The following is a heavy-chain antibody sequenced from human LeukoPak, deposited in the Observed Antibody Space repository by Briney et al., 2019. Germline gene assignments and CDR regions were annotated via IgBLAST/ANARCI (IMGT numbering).Heavy chain of an antibody. CDR1: GGSIRSYY. CDR2: IYYSGST. D-gene: IGHD3-10*01. CDR3: ARDSDRTGLFDI. J-gene: IGHJ3*02. V-gene: IGHV4-59*01. Sequence: SQTLSLTCTDSGGSIRSYYWSWIRQPPGKGLEWIGYIYYSGSTNYNPSLKSRVTISVDTSKNQFSLKLSSVTAADTAVYYCARDSDRTGLFDIWGQGTMVTVSS.